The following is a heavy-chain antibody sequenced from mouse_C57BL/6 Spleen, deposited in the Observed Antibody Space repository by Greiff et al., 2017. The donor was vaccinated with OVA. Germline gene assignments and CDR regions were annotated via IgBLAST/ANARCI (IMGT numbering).Heavy chain of an antibody. CDR3: ARYSNCLDY. V-gene: IGHV1-69*01. J-gene: IGHJ2*01. D-gene: IGHD2-5*01. Sequence: QVQLQQPGAELVMPGASVKLSCKASGYTFTSYWMHWVKQRPGQGLEWIGEIDPSDSYTNYNQKFKGKSTLTVDKSSSTAYMQLSSLTSEDSAVYYCARYSNCLDYWGQGTTLTVSS. CDR1: GYTFTSYW. CDR2: IDPSDSYT.